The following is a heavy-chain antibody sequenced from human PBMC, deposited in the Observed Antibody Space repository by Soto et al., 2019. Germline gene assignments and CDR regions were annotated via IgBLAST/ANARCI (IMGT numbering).Heavy chain of an antibody. Sequence: QVQLVQSGAEVKKPGSSVKVSCKASGGPFSSYAISWVRQAPGQGLEWMGGIIPIFGTANYAQKVQGRVTITADKSTSTAYMELSRLRSEDTAVYYCAREGEQLGQLDYWGQGTLVTVSS. D-gene: IGHD6-6*01. CDR2: IIPIFGTA. V-gene: IGHV1-69*06. J-gene: IGHJ4*02. CDR1: GGPFSSYA. CDR3: AREGEQLGQLDY.